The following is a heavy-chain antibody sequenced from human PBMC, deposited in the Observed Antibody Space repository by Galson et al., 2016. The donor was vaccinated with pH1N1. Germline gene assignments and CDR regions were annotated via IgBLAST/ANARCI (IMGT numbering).Heavy chain of an antibody. CDR2: IIPVLTST. CDR1: GGTFTTYA. D-gene: IGHD5-18*01. Sequence: GGTFTTYAVSWVRQAPGQGLEWMGGIIPVLTSTAYAQKFQDRVTITTDASTSTVYMELSNLRSDDTAVYVCARETDTALVTAFDYWGQGMLVTVSS. V-gene: IGHV1-69*05. CDR3: ARETDTALVTAFDY. J-gene: IGHJ4*02.